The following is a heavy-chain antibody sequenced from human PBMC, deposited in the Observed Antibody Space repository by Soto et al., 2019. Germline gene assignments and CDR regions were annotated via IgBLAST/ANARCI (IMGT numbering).Heavy chain of an antibody. V-gene: IGHV1-69*05. CDR1: GDTFSSYV. CDR3: PGIAVAWLAVYYGMDV. D-gene: IGHD6-19*01. CDR2: IIPKFGTT. Sequence: GASVKVSCKASGDTFSSYVISWVRQAPGQGLEFMGGIIPKFGTTNYAQKFRGRVTITSDRSVSTAYMELSSLRSEDMVVYSSPGIAVAWLAVYYGMDVWGQGTTVTVSS. J-gene: IGHJ6*02.